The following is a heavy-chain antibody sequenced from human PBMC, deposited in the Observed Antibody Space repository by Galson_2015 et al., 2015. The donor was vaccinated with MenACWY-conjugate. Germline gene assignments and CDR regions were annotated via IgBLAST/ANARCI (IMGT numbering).Heavy chain of an antibody. CDR1: GFTFSSYG. J-gene: IGHJ4*02. CDR3: ARARRDRYNSAELTLDD. D-gene: IGHD5-24*01. Sequence: SLRLSCAASGFTFSSYGMHWVRQAPGKGLEWVADIWNGGSNKNYADSVKGRFTISRDNSKNTLYLQMNSLRAEDTAVYYCARARRDRYNSAELTLDDWVQGTLGDLSS. CDR2: IWNGGSNK. V-gene: IGHV3-33*01.